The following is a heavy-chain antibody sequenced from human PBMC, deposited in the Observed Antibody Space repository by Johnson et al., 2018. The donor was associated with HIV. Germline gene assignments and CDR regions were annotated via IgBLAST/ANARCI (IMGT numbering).Heavy chain of an antibody. CDR2: IRYDGSNK. CDR3: ARKGPTSGRADAFDL. V-gene: IGHV3-30*02. CDR1: GFTVSSNE. Sequence: QVQLVESRGVLVQPGGSLRLSCAASGFTVSSNEMSWVRQAPGKGLEWVAFIRYDGSNKYYADSVKGRFTISRDNSKNTVYLQMNSLRAEDTAVYYCARKGPTSGRADAFDLWGQGTMVTVSS. J-gene: IGHJ3*01.